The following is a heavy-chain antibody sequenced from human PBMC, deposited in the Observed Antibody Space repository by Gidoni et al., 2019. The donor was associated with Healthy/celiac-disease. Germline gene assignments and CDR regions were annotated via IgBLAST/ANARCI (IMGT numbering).Heavy chain of an antibody. J-gene: IGHJ6*02. V-gene: IGHV3-7*03. D-gene: IGHD6-19*01. CDR3: ARESGWYGGRGMDV. CDR2: IKQDGSEK. Sequence: EVQLVESGGGLVQPGGSLRLSCAASGFTFSSYWMSWVRQAPGKGLEWVANIKQDGSEKYYVDSVKGRFTISRDNAKNSLYLQMNSLRAEATAVYYCARESGWYGGRGMDVWGQGTTVTVSS. CDR1: GFTFSSYW.